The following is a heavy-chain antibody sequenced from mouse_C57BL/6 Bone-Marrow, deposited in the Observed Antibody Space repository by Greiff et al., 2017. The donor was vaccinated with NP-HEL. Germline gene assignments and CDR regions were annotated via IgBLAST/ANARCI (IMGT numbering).Heavy chain of an antibody. Sequence: VQLKESGPVLVKPGASVKMSCKASGYTFTDYYMNWVKQSHGKSLEWIGVINPYNGGTSYNQKFKGKATLTVDNSSSTAYMELDSLTSEDSAVDYCARYAHWYFEVWGTGTTVTVST. J-gene: IGHJ1*03. CDR2: INPYNGGT. D-gene: IGHD2-14*01. V-gene: IGHV1-19*01. CDR1: GYTFTDYY. CDR3: ARYAHWYFEV.